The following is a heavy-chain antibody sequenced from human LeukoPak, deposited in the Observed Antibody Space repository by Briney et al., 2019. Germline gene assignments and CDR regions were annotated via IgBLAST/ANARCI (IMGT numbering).Heavy chain of an antibody. V-gene: IGHV3-33*08. J-gene: IGHJ4*02. CDR3: ARDRGYCSSGSCYSEIPDY. Sequence: GGSLRLSCAASGFAFSGYAMHWVRQAPGKGLEWVAVIWYVGSNKYYADSVKGRFTISRDNSKNTLYLQMNSLRAEDTSVYYCARDRGYCSSGSCYSEIPDYWGQGTLVTVSS. CDR1: GFAFSGYA. CDR2: IWYVGSNK. D-gene: IGHD2-15*01.